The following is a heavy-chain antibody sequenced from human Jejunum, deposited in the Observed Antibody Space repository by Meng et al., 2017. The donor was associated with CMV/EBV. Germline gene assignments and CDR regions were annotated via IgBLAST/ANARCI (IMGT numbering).Heavy chain of an antibody. Sequence: QGKLQEAGPGLVKSSETLSLTCFVSAGSISGYYWSWIRQPAGKGLEWIGRIYTSGSTHYNPSLKSRLTMSVDLSNNQISLKLRSVTAADTAVYYCARESGSYYWFDPWGQGTLVTVSS. CDR2: IYTSGST. CDR1: AGSISGYY. V-gene: IGHV4-4*07. CDR3: ARESGSYYWFDP. D-gene: IGHD1-26*01. J-gene: IGHJ5*02.